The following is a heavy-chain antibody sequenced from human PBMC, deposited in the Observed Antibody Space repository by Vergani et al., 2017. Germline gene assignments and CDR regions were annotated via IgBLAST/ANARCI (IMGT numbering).Heavy chain of an antibody. CDR3: ARDGGYCSGGSCRNYYYYGMDV. V-gene: IGHV3-48*01. J-gene: IGHJ6*02. Sequence: EVQLVESGGGSVQPGGSLRLSCAASGFTFSSYSMNWVRQAPGKGLEWVSYISSSSSTIYYADSVKGRFTISRDNAKNSLYLQMNSLRAEDTAVYYCARDGGYCSGGSCRNYYYYGMDVWGQXP. CDR2: ISSSSSTI. D-gene: IGHD2-15*01. CDR1: GFTFSSYS.